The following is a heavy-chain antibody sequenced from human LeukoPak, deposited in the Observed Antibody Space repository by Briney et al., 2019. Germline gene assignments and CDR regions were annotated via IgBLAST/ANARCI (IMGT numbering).Heavy chain of an antibody. Sequence: ASVNVSCKASGYTFTSYGISWVRQAPGQGLEWMGWISAYNGNTNYAQKLQGRVTMTTDTSTSTAYMELRSLRSDDTAVYYCARHYDFWSGYYQYYFDYWGQGTLVTVSS. D-gene: IGHD3-3*01. J-gene: IGHJ4*02. CDR2: ISAYNGNT. V-gene: IGHV1-18*01. CDR1: GYTFTSYG. CDR3: ARHYDFWSGYYQYYFDY.